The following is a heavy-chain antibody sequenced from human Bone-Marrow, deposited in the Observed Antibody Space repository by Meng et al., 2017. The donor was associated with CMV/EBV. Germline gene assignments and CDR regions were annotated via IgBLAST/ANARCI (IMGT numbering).Heavy chain of an antibody. Sequence: GESLKISCAASGFTFSDYYMSWIRQAPGKGLEWVSYISSSGSTIYYADSVKGRFTISRDNAKNSLYLQMNSLRAEDTAVYYCARVGYYDSSGYYPDAFDIWGQGTMVTVSS. V-gene: IGHV3-11*01. CDR2: ISSSGSTI. CDR1: GFTFSDYY. CDR3: ARVGYYDSSGYYPDAFDI. J-gene: IGHJ3*02. D-gene: IGHD3-22*01.